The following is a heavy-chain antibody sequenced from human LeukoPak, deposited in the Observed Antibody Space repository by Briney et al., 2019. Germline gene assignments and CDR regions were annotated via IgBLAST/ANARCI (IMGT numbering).Heavy chain of an antibody. J-gene: IGHJ4*02. CDR2: ISYDGSNK. CDR1: GFTFSSYG. D-gene: IGHD2-15*01. CDR3: AKEVGEVAALDY. Sequence: GGSLRLSCAASGFTFSSYGMHWVRKAPGKGLEWVAVISYDGSNKYYADSVRGRFTISRDNSKNTLYLQMNSLRAEDTAVYYCAKEVGEVAALDYWGQGTLVTVSS. V-gene: IGHV3-30*18.